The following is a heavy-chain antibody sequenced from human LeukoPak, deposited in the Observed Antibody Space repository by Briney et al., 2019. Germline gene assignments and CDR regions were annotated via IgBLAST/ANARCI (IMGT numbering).Heavy chain of an antibody. D-gene: IGHD2-2*01. V-gene: IGHV5-51*01. Sequence: GESLKISCKGSGYSFTSYWIGWVRQMPGKGLEWMGIIYPGDSDTRYSPSFQGQVTISADKSISTAYLQWSSLKASDTAMYYCATLVGYCSSTSCSAGYFGYWGQGTLVTVSS. CDR3: ATLVGYCSSTSCSAGYFGY. CDR1: GYSFTSYW. CDR2: IYPGDSDT. J-gene: IGHJ4*02.